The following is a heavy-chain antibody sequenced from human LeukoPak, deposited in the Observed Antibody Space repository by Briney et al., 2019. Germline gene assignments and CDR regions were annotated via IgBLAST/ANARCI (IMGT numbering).Heavy chain of an antibody. CDR3: ARELLGAPTPGAY. D-gene: IGHD1-26*01. CDR2: ISRFGIT. J-gene: IGHJ4*02. Sequence: SETLSLTCSVSIESTSGNYWSWVRQAPGKGLEWIGEISRFGITNYHPSLKSRVTMSLDRSKNRFSLELTSVTAADSGVYYCARELLGAPTPGAYWGQGTLVTVSS. V-gene: IGHV4-34*01. CDR1: IESTSGNY.